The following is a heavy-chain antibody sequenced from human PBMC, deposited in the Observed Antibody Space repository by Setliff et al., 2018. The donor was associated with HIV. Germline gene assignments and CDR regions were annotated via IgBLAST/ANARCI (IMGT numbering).Heavy chain of an antibody. Sequence: PGGSLRLSCAASGFTFGDYAMNWVRQTPGRGLEWVGFIGSKPYGGTTEYAASVKGRFTISRDDSKSIAYLQMNSLKTDDSAVYYCTREVVTTSLGNYYFMDVWGNGTTVTVS. V-gene: IGHV3-49*04. CDR2: IGSKPYGGTT. CDR1: GFTFGDYA. J-gene: IGHJ6*03. CDR3: TREVVTTSLGNYYFMDV. D-gene: IGHD2-21*02.